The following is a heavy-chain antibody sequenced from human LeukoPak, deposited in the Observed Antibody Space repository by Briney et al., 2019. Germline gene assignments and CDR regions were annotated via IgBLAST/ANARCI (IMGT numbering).Heavy chain of an antibody. CDR2: ISSSSSYI. V-gene: IGHV3-21*01. CDR3: ARGLTGTTSGY. D-gene: IGHD1-20*01. CDR1: GFTFSSYS. Sequence: GGSLRLSCAATGFTFSSYSMNWVRQAPGKGLEWVSSISSSSSYIYYADSVKGRFTISRDNAKNSLYLQMNSLRAEDTAVYYFARGLTGTTSGYWGQGTLVTVSS. J-gene: IGHJ4*02.